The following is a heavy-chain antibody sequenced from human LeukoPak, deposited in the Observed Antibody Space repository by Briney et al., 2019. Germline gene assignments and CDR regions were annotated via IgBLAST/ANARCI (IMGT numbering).Heavy chain of an antibody. CDR1: GGSISISSHY. CDR3: ATRPDIAATGPGWFDP. CDR2: IYYSGRT. D-gene: IGHD6-13*01. V-gene: IGHV4-39*01. Sequence: SEPLSLTCTVSGGSISISSHYWGWIRQPPGKGLEWIGSIYYSGRTHYNPPLKSRVTISVDTSSNQFSLKLTSVTAADTAVYYCATRPDIAATGPGWFDPWGQGALVTVSS. J-gene: IGHJ5*02.